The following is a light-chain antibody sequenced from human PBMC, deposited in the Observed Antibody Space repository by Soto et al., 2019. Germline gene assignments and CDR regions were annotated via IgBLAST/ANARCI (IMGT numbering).Light chain of an antibody. J-gene: IGKJ1*01. CDR2: GAS. CDR3: QQYGTGWT. V-gene: IGKV3-15*01. CDR1: QSVSSN. Sequence: EIVMTQSPATLSVSPGERATLSCRASQSVSSNLAWYQQKPGQAPRLLIYGASTRATGIPARFSGSGSGTEFTLTISSLQSDDIAFYYWQQYGTGWTFGQGTKVEIK.